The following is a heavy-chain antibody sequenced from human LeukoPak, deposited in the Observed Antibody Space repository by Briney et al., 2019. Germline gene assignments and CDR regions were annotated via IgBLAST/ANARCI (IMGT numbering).Heavy chain of an antibody. D-gene: IGHD2-8*01. CDR1: GYTFTGYY. Sequence: ASVKVSCKASGYTFTGYYMHWVRQAPGQGLEWMGWINPNSGGTNYAQKFQGRVTMTRDTSISTAYMELSRLRSDDTAVYYCARDQGDIVLMVYAIDGAFDIWGQGTMVTVSS. CDR2: INPNSGGT. V-gene: IGHV1-2*02. CDR3: ARDQGDIVLMVYAIDGAFDI. J-gene: IGHJ3*02.